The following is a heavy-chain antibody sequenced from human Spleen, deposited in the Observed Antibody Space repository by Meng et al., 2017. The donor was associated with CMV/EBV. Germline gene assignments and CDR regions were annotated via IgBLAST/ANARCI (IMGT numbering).Heavy chain of an antibody. D-gene: IGHD3-3*01. CDR3: ARGDGTIFGNWFDP. CDR2: IYYSGST. V-gene: IGHV4-30-4*08. Sequence: SAGSISSGDYYWSWIRQPPGKGLEWLGYIYYSGSTYYNPSLKSRVTISVDTSKNQFSLKLSSVTAADTAVYYCARGDGTIFGNWFDPWGQGTLVTVSS. J-gene: IGHJ5*02. CDR1: AGSISSGDYY.